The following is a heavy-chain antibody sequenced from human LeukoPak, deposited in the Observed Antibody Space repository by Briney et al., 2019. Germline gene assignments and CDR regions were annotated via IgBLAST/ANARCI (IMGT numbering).Heavy chain of an antibody. V-gene: IGHV2-26*01. CDR3: ARIGLSGQDWFDP. CDR2: IFSNYEK. J-gene: IGHJ5*02. CDR1: GFSLSNAKLG. D-gene: IGHD2-15*01. Sequence: SGPTLVKPTETLTLTCTVSGFSLSNAKLGVSWIRQPPGKALEWLAHIFSNYEKSYSTSLKSRLTISKDTSKSQVVLTMTNTDPVDTATYYCARIGLSGQDWFDPWGQGTLATVSS.